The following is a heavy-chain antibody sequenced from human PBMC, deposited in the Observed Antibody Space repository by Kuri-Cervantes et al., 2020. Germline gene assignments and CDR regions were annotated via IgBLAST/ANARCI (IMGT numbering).Heavy chain of an antibody. V-gene: IGHV1-45*02. D-gene: IGHD2/OR15-2a*01. CDR2: ITPFNGNT. CDR1: GYTFTYRY. Sequence: SVKVSCKASGYTFTYRYLHWVRQAPGQALEWMGWITPFNGNTNYAQKFQDRVTITRDRSMSTAYMELSSLRSEDTAMYYCARDFSSLSDAFDIWGQGTMVTVSS. J-gene: IGHJ3*02. CDR3: ARDFSSLSDAFDI.